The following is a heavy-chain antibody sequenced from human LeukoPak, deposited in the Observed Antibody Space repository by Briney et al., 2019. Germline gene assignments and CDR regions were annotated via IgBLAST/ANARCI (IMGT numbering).Heavy chain of an antibody. CDR1: GGSISGHH. CDR2: IYYSGST. CDR3: ARLHADTSLTPYYYYIYV. Sequence: SETLSLTCTVSGGSISGHHWSWIRQPPGKGLEWIGYIYYSGSTNYNPSLKSRATISVDTSMNQYSLKLRSVTAADTAVYYCARLHADTSLTPYYYYIYVWGKGTTVTVSS. D-gene: IGHD5-18*01. V-gene: IGHV4-59*08. J-gene: IGHJ6*03.